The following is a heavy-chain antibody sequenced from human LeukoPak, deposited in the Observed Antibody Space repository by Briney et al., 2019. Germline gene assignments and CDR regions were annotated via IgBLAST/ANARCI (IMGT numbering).Heavy chain of an antibody. CDR1: EFTFDNYA. D-gene: IGHD1-26*01. Sequence: PGGSLRLSCAASEFTFDNYAMSWVRRAPGKGLEWVSVISGSGYYSYYADSVKGRFTVSRDNSKTTLYLQMNSLRADDTAVYYCAKGGPIGSNYFDFWGQGTLVTVSS. CDR2: ISGSGYYS. V-gene: IGHV3-23*01. J-gene: IGHJ4*02. CDR3: AKGGPIGSNYFDF.